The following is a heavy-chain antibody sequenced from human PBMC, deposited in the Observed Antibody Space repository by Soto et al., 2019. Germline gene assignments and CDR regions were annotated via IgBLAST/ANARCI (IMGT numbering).Heavy chain of an antibody. Sequence: LKISCVASGFTFSDYGIHWVRQAPDKGLEWVAVVWFDGSIQYYGDSVKGRFTISRDNSNNTVDLQINNLRAEDTAVYYCARVYFGGNSYYFDYWGQGTPVTVSS. D-gene: IGHD1-7*01. J-gene: IGHJ4*02. CDR1: GFTFSDYG. CDR2: VWFDGSIQ. V-gene: IGHV3-33*01. CDR3: ARVYFGGNSYYFDY.